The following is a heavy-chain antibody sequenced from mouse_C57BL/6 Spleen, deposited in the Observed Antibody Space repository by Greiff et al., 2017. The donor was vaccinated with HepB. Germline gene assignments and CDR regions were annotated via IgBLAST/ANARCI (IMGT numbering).Heavy chain of an antibody. Sequence: QVHVKQSGAELVRPGASVTLSCKASGYTFTDYEMHWVKQTPVHGLEWIGAIDPETGGTAYNQKFKGKAILTADKSSSTAYMELRSLTSEDSAVYYCTRGGLGGNLDYWGQGTTLTVSS. V-gene: IGHV1-15*01. CDR1: GYTFTDYE. CDR2: IDPETGGT. J-gene: IGHJ2*01. CDR3: TRGGLGGNLDY. D-gene: IGHD2-1*01.